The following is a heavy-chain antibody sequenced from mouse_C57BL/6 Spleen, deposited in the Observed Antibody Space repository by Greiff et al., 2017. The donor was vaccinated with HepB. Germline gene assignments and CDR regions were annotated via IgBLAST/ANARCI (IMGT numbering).Heavy chain of an antibody. D-gene: IGHD4-1*01. J-gene: IGHJ2*01. CDR2: IYPGDGDT. CDR1: GYAFSSYW. Sequence: QVQLKQSGAELVKPGASVKISCKASGYAFSSYWMNWVKQRPGKGLEWIGQIYPGDGDTNYNGKFKGKATLTADKSSSTAYMQLSSLTSEDSAVYFCARILTGTENYFDYWGQGTTLTVSS. CDR3: ARILTGTENYFDY. V-gene: IGHV1-80*01.